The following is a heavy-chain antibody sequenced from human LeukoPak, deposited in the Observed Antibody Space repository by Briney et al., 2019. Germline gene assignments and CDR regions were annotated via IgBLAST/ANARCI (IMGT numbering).Heavy chain of an antibody. Sequence: GGPLRLSCAASGFTFSSYPMSWVGQAPGRGREWVSAISVSGGSTYYADSVKGRFTISRDNSKNTLYLQMNSLRAEDTAVYYCAKDRYYYGSGSYFDAFDIWGQGTMVTVSS. CDR1: GFTFSSYP. CDR2: ISVSGGST. CDR3: AKDRYYYGSGSYFDAFDI. D-gene: IGHD3-10*01. J-gene: IGHJ3*02. V-gene: IGHV3-23*01.